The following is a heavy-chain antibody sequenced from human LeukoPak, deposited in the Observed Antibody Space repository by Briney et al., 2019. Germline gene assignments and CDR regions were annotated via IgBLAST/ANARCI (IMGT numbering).Heavy chain of an antibody. Sequence: SETLSLTCAVYGGSFSGYYWSWIRQPPGKGLEWIGEINHSGSTNYNPSLKSRVTISVDTSKNQFSLKLSSVTAADTAVYYCARELYSSGYHDAFDVWGQGTMVTVSS. CDR1: GGSFSGYY. CDR2: INHSGST. D-gene: IGHD3-22*01. CDR3: ARELYSSGYHDAFDV. J-gene: IGHJ3*01. V-gene: IGHV4-34*01.